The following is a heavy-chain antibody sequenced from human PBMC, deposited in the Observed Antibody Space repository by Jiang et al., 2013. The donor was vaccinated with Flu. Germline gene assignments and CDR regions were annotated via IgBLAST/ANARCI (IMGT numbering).Heavy chain of an antibody. J-gene: IGHJ5*02. V-gene: IGHV4-59*01. Sequence: SETLSLTCTVSGVSIGSTYYWSWIRQPPGKGLEWIGYIYYSGSTNYNPSLKSRVTISVDTSKNQFSLKLSSVTAADTAVYYCARGGGWYETWFDPWGQGTLVTVSS. CDR3: ARGGGWYETWFDP. CDR1: GVSIGSTYY. D-gene: IGHD6-19*01. CDR2: IYYSGST.